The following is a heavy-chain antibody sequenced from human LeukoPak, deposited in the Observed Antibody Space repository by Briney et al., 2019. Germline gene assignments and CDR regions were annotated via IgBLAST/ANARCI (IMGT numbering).Heavy chain of an antibody. V-gene: IGHV5-51*01. CDR1: GYSFINYW. D-gene: IGHD3-10*01. J-gene: IGHJ4*02. Sequence: GESLKISCQVSGYSFINYWIGWVRQMPGKGLESMGIIYPADSDTTYSPSFQGQVTIPADKSNSPVYLQWSSLKASDTAMYYCAIQSRDGSKTRGYYFDYWGQGTLVSVSS. CDR3: AIQSRDGSKTRGYYFDY. CDR2: IYPADSDT.